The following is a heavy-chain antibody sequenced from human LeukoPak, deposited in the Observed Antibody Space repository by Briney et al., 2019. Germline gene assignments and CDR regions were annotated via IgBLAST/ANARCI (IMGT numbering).Heavy chain of an antibody. CDR3: AKEYSSSWSRGFDP. V-gene: IGHV3-9*01. D-gene: IGHD6-13*01. Sequence: PGRSLRLSCAASGFTFDDYAMHWVRQAPGKGLEWVSGISWNSGSIGYADSVKGRFTISRDNAENSLYLQMNSLRAEDTALYYCAKEYSSSWSRGFDPWGQGTLVTVSS. J-gene: IGHJ5*02. CDR1: GFTFDDYA. CDR2: ISWNSGSI.